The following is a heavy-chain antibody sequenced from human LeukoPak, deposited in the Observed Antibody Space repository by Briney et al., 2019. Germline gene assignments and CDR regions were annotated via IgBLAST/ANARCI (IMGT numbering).Heavy chain of an antibody. V-gene: IGHV4-34*01. CDR3: ARVYCGGDCYFLGWFDP. CDR1: GYSISSGYY. Sequence: SETLSLTCTVSGYSISSGYYWSWIRQPPGKGLEWIGEINHSGSTNYNPSLKSRVTISVDTSMNQFSLKLSSVTAADTAVYYCARVYCGGDCYFLGWFDPWGQGTLVTVSS. D-gene: IGHD2-21*02. J-gene: IGHJ5*02. CDR2: INHSGST.